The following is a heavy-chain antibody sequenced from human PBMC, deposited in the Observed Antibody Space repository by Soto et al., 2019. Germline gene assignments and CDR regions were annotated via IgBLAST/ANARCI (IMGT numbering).Heavy chain of an antibody. CDR2: IYYSGST. CDR3: ARRFITYYDFWSGYSLFDY. J-gene: IGHJ4*02. Sequence: PSETLSLTCTVSGGSLSSSSYYWGWIRQPPGKGLEWIGSIYYSGSTYYNPTLKSRVTISVATSKNQFSLKLSSVTAADTAVYYFARRFITYYDFWSGYSLFDYWGQGTLVTVSS. CDR1: GGSLSSSSYY. D-gene: IGHD3-3*01. V-gene: IGHV4-39*01.